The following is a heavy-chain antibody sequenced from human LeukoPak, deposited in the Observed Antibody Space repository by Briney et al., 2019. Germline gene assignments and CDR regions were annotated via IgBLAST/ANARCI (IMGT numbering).Heavy chain of an antibody. CDR3: ATYDFWSGYGVGY. CDR1: GFTFSSYA. J-gene: IGHJ4*02. D-gene: IGHD3-3*01. V-gene: IGHV3-23*01. Sequence: TGGSLRLSCAASGFTFSSYALSWVRQAPGKGLEWVSAISDSGSSTYYADSVKCRFTTSCENSKKTLYLQMNSLRAEDTAVYYCATYDFWSGYGVGYWGQGTLVTVSS. CDR2: ISDSGSST.